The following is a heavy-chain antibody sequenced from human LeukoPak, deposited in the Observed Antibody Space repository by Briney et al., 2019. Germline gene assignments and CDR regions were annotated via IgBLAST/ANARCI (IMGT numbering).Heavy chain of an antibody. D-gene: IGHD2-2*01. Sequence: PSQTLSLTCAVSGGSISSGGYYWSWIRQPPGKGLEWIGYIFHSGSTYYNPSLKSRVTISVDRSKNQFSLKLSSVTAADTAVYYCASAYGSSTSCSFDPWGQGTLVTVSS. V-gene: IGHV4-30-2*01. CDR1: GGSISSGGYY. J-gene: IGHJ5*02. CDR2: IFHSGST. CDR3: ASAYGSSTSCSFDP.